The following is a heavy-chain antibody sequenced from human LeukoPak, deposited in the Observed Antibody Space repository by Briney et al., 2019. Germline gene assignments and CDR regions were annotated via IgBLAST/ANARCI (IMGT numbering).Heavy chain of an antibody. J-gene: IGHJ4*02. V-gene: IGHV4-4*07. CDR2: IYSTGST. D-gene: IGHD6-13*01. Sequence: PSETLSLTCTVSGGSIGSYYWSWIRQPAGKGLEWIGRIYSTGSTNYNPSLKSRVTMSVDTSKNQFSLRLRSVTAADTAVYYCARQIASAGTAGFDFWGQGALVTVPS. CDR3: ARQIASAGTAGFDF. CDR1: GGSIGSYY.